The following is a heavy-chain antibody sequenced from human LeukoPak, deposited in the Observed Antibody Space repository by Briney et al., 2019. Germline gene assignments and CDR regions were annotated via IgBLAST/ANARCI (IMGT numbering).Heavy chain of an antibody. Sequence: GGSLRLSCAASGFTFSSYWMHWVRHTPGKGLVWVSRISSDGRTINYADSVKGRFTISRDNAKNTLYLQMNSLRDEDTAVYYCWGSSWPFDYWGQGTLVTVSS. CDR2: ISSDGRTI. V-gene: IGHV3-74*01. CDR3: WGSSWPFDY. D-gene: IGHD3-16*01. J-gene: IGHJ4*02. CDR1: GFTFSSYW.